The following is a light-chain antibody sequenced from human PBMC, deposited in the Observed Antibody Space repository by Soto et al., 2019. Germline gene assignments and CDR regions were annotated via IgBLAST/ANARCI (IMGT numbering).Light chain of an antibody. V-gene: IGKV1-9*01. CDR1: QGIRNP. J-gene: IGKJ5*01. Sequence: IQLTQSPCSLSTSVEDRVTITCRASQGIRNPLAWYQQKPGKGPKLLIYLASTLQSGVPSSFSGSGSGTNFTLTISSLQHKDFETYYCQQVNSYPITFGKGTRLEIK. CDR2: LAS. CDR3: QQVNSYPIT.